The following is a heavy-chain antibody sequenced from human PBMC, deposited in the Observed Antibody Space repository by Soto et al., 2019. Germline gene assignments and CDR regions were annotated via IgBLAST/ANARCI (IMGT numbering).Heavy chain of an antibody. CDR1: GGSISSSNW. CDR2: MYHSGST. CDR3: ARKPRYCSGTSCYAEGFDC. D-gene: IGHD2-2*01. Sequence: QVQLQESGPGLVKPSGTLSLSCAVSGGSISSSNWWTWVRQPPGKGLEWIGEMYHSGSTNYNPSLQGRVTISVDKSMNQCSLNLSSVIAADTAVYYCARKPRYCSGTSCYAEGFDCWGEGSLVTVAS. V-gene: IGHV4-4*02. J-gene: IGHJ4*02.